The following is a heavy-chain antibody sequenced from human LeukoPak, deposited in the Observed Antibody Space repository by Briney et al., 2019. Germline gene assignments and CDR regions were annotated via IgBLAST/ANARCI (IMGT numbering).Heavy chain of an antibody. Sequence: SETLSLTCTVSGGPISSYYWSWIRQPPGKGLEWIGYIYYSGSTNYNPSLKSRATISVDTSKNQFFLKLSSVTAADTAVYYCARSGYYDSSGYFDYWGQGTLVTVSS. CDR1: GGPISSYY. J-gene: IGHJ4*02. CDR3: ARSGYYDSSGYFDY. D-gene: IGHD3-22*01. CDR2: IYYSGST. V-gene: IGHV4-59*08.